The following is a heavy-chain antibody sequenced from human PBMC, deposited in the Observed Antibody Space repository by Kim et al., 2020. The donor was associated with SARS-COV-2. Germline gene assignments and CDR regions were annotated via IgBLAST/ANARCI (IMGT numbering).Heavy chain of an antibody. Sequence: SETLSLTCAVYGGSISSYYWSWIRQPAGKGLEWIGRIYTSGSTNYNPSLKSRVTMSVDTSKNQFSLKLSSVTAADTAVYYCSRDAGGWYFGAFDIWGQGTMGTVSS. J-gene: IGHJ3*02. V-gene: IGHV4-4*07. D-gene: IGHD6-19*01. CDR1: GGSISSYY. CDR3: SRDAGGWYFGAFDI. CDR2: IYTSGST.